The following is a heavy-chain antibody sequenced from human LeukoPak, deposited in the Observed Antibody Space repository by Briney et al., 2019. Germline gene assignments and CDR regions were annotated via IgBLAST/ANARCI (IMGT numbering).Heavy chain of an antibody. V-gene: IGHV1-46*01. Sequence: ASVKVSCKASGYTFTGYYMHWVRQAPGQGLEWMGIINPSGGSTSYAQKFQGRVTMTRDTSTSTVYMELSSLRSEDTAVYYCASDYGDYGGCGPWGQGTLVTVSS. CDR2: INPSGGST. CDR1: GYTFTGYY. D-gene: IGHD4-17*01. J-gene: IGHJ5*02. CDR3: ASDYGDYGGCGP.